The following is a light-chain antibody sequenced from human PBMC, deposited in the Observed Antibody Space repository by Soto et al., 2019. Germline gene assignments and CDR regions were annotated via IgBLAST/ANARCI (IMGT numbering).Light chain of an antibody. CDR2: EGS. Sequence: QSALTQHASVSGSPGQSITISCTGTSSDVGSYNLVSWYQQHPGKAPKLMIYEGSKRPSGVSNRFSGSKSGNTASLTISGLQAEDEADYYCCSYAGSTTYVVFGVGTKVTVL. V-gene: IGLV2-23*01. J-gene: IGLJ2*01. CDR3: CSYAGSTTYVV. CDR1: SSDVGSYNL.